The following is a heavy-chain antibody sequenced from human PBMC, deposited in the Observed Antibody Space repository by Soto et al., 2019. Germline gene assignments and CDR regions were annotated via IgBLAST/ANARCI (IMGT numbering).Heavy chain of an antibody. J-gene: IGHJ5*02. CDR3: ARGASAVAGTTWFDP. V-gene: IGHV3-21*01. CDR1: GFTFSSYS. CDR2: ISSSSSYI. D-gene: IGHD6-19*01. Sequence: GGSLRLSCAASGFTFSSYSMNWVRQAPGKGLEWVSSISSSSSYIYYADSVKGRFTISRDNAKNSLYLQMNSLRAEDTAVYYCARGASAVAGTTWFDPWGQGTLVTVSS.